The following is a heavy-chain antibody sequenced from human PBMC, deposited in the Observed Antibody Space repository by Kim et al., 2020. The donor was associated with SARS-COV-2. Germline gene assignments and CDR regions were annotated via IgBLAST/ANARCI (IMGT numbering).Heavy chain of an antibody. J-gene: IGHJ4*01. CDR1: GFTFSSYA. V-gene: IGHV3-33*01. CDR3: ARGRSEQAVPPDGFD. CDR2: ICDGGSNK. D-gene: IGHD6-6*01. Sequence: GGSLRLSCAASGFTFSSYAMHWVRQAPGKGLEWVSVICDGGSNKYYADSVKGRFTISRDNSKNTLYLQMNSLRAEDTAVYYCARGRSEQAVPPDGFD.